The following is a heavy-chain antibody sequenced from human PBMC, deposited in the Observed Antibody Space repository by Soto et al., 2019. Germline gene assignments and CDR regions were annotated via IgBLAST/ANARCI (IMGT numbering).Heavy chain of an antibody. D-gene: IGHD3-10*01. Sequence: EVQLVESGGGLVQPGGSLRLSCVASGFTFSAYWMTWVRQAPGKGLEWLANIKQDGSETHDLDGRFAISRDNAKNSLYLQMSRRRAEDAAVYYCARLSGAYFDSWGQGTLVTVSS. J-gene: IGHJ4*02. CDR2: IKQDGSET. V-gene: IGHV3-7*01. CDR1: GFTFSAYW. CDR3: ARLSGAYFDS.